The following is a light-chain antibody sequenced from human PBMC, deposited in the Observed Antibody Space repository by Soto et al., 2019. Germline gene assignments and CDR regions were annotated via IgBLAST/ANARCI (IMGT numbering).Light chain of an antibody. J-gene: IGLJ2*01. CDR3: NSYTSSTTLV. V-gene: IGLV2-14*01. CDR2: EVR. Sequence: QSALTQPASVSGSPGQSITISCTGSSSDVGFYNYVSWYQQLPGKAPKLLIYEVRSRPSGVPDRFSGSKSGDTASLTISGLQAEDEGDYYCNSYTSSTTLVFGGGTMLTVL. CDR1: SSDVGFYNY.